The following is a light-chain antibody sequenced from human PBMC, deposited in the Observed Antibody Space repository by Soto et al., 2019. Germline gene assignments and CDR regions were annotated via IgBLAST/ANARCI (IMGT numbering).Light chain of an antibody. J-gene: IGLJ2*01. CDR1: SSDVGGYNY. Sequence: QSALTQPASVSGSPGQSITISCTGTSSDVGGYNYVSWYQQHPGKAPKLMIYDVSTRPSGVSNRFSGSKSGNTAALPISGRPAEDEADYYCSSYTSSSTLVFGGGTKLTVL. CDR3: SSYTSSSTLV. V-gene: IGLV2-14*01. CDR2: DVS.